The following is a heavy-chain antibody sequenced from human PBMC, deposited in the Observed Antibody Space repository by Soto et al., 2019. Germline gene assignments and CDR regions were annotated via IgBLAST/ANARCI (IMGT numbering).Heavy chain of an antibody. D-gene: IGHD4-4*01. CDR3: GKFSNSEFIDY. CDR1: GFAFSAYA. CDR2: IFGSGGRT. J-gene: IGHJ4*02. Sequence: GGSLRLSCAASGFAFSAYAITFVRQTPGKGPEWVSVIFGSGGRTFYADSVKGRFAISRDNAKNTLYLQMSSLRADDTGVYYCGKFSNSEFIDYWGQGTLVTVSS. V-gene: IGHV3-23*01.